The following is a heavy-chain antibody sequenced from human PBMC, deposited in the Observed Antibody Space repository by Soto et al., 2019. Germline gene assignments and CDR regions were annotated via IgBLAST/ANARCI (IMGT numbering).Heavy chain of an antibody. CDR2: ISSSSSVI. V-gene: IGHV3-48*01. CDR1: GFILSDCA. CDR3: ARDLSWGSNWYYYMDV. Sequence: EVQLVESGGGLVQPGRPLRLSCATSGFILSDCAMNWVRQAPGKGLEWVSYISSSSSVIDYADSVKGRFTVSRDNARNSLYLQMNSLRAEDTAVYYCARDLSWGSNWYYYMDVWGKGTTVTVSS. D-gene: IGHD7-27*01. J-gene: IGHJ6*03.